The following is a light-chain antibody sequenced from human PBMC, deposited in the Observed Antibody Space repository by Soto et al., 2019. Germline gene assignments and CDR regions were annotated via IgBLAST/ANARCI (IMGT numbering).Light chain of an antibody. V-gene: IGLV1-47*01. CDR3: AAWDDSLSGLNWV. J-gene: IGLJ3*02. Sequence: QSVLTQPPSASGTPGQRVTISCSGSSSNIGSNYVYWYQQLPGTAPKLLIYRNNQRPSGVPDRFSGSKSGTSASLAISGLRSEDEADYDCAAWDDSLSGLNWVFGGGTKLTVL. CDR1: SSNIGSNY. CDR2: RNN.